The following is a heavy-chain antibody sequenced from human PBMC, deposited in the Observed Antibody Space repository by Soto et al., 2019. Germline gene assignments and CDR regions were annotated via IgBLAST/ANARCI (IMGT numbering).Heavy chain of an antibody. CDR3: ASPAVAETYYYYGMDV. Sequence: GASVKVSCKASGYTFTGYYMHWVRQAPGQGLEWMGWINAYNGNTNYAQKLQGRVTMTTDTSTSTAYMELRSLRSDDTAVYYCASPAVAETYYYYGMDVWGQGTTVTVSS. V-gene: IGHV1-18*04. CDR2: INAYNGNT. J-gene: IGHJ6*02. CDR1: GYTFTGYY. D-gene: IGHD6-19*01.